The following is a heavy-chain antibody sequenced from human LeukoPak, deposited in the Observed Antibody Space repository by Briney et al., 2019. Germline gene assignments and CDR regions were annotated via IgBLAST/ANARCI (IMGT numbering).Heavy chain of an antibody. J-gene: IGHJ4*02. CDR1: GFTFSSYA. CDR3: AKGMGGSCYSPPDY. D-gene: IGHD2-15*01. V-gene: IGHV3-23*01. CDR2: ICGSGGST. Sequence: PGGSLRLSCAASGFTFSSYAMNWVRQAPGKGLEWVSGICGSGGSTYYADSVKGRFTISRDNSKNSLYLQMNSLRAEGTAVYYRAKGMGGSCYSPPDYWGQGTLVTVSS.